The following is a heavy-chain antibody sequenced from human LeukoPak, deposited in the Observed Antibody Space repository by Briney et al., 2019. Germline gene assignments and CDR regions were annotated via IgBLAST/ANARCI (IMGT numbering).Heavy chain of an antibody. CDR1: GFTFSSYA. CDR2: ISYDGSNK. CDR3: AAGSNQIDY. D-gene: IGHD4-11*01. J-gene: IGHJ4*02. Sequence: PGGSLRLSCAASGFTFSSYAMHWVRQAPGKGLEWVAVISYDGSNKYYADSVKGRFTISRDNSKNTLYLQMNSLRAEDTAVYYCAAGSNQIDYWGQGTLVTVSS. V-gene: IGHV3-30*04.